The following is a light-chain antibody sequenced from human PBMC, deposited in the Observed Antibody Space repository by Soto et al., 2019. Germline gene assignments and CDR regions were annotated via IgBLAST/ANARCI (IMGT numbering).Light chain of an antibody. J-gene: IGLJ3*02. CDR3: LLYYGGRV. CDR2: STS. CDR1: TGAVTGGYY. V-gene: IGLV7-43*01. Sequence: QAVVTQEPSLTVSPGGTVTLTCASSTGAVTGGYYPNWFQRKPGQAPRPLIYSTSNKHSWTPARFSGSLLGGKAALTLSGVQPEDEAEYYCLLYYGGRVFGGGTKLTVL.